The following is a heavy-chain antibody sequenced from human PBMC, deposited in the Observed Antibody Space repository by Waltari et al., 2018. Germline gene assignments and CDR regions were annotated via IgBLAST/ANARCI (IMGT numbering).Heavy chain of an antibody. CDR3: ARDHYYDSSGYGVGFGY. CDR2: ISAYNGNT. D-gene: IGHD3-22*01. V-gene: IGHV1-18*01. CDR1: GYTFTSYG. J-gene: IGHJ4*02. Sequence: QVQLVQYGAEVKKPGASVKVSCKASGYTFTSYGISWVRQAPGQGLEWMGWISAYNGNTNYAQKLQGRVTMTTDTSTSTAYMELRSLRSDDTAVYYCARDHYYDSSGYGVGFGYWGQGTLVTVSS.